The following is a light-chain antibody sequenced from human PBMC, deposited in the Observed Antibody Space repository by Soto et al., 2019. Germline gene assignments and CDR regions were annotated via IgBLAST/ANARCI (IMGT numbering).Light chain of an antibody. CDR1: ALPKQY. CDR2: KDS. V-gene: IGLV3-25*01. CDR3: QSADSSGTYRD. J-gene: IGLJ1*01. Sequence: SYYLRQQTSVSGSPVHTSRITCSGDALPKQYAYCYRQKPGQAPGLVIYKDSERPAGIPERFSGSSSGIKVTLTISGVQAEDEDDYYCQSADSSGTYRDFGTGTKVTV.